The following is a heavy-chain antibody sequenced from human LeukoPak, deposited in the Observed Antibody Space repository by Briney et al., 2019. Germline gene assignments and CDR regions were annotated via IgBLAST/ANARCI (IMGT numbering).Heavy chain of an antibody. CDR2: IYHSGST. Sequence: SETLSLTCAVSGGSISSSNWWSWVRQPPGKGLEWIGEIYHSGSTNYNPSLKSRVTISVDTSKNQFSLKLSSVTAADTAVYYCARWLQLGLFDYWGQGTLVTVSS. CDR3: ARWLQLGLFDY. D-gene: IGHD5-24*01. J-gene: IGHJ4*02. V-gene: IGHV4-4*02. CDR1: GGSISSSNW.